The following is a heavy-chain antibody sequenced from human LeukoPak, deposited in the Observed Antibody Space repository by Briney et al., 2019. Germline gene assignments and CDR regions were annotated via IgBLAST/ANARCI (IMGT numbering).Heavy chain of an antibody. CDR1: GGTFSSYA. V-gene: IGHV1-69*05. Sequence: SVKVSCKASGGTFSSYAISWVRQAPGQGLEWMGRIIPIFGTANYAQKFQGRVTITTDESTSTAYMELSSLRSEDTAVYYCARGTPLHPNYYYYYMDVWGKGTTVTVSS. J-gene: IGHJ6*03. CDR2: IIPIFGTA. CDR3: ARGTPLHPNYYYYYMDV.